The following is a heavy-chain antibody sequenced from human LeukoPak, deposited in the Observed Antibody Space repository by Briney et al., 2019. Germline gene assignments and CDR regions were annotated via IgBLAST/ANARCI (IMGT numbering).Heavy chain of an antibody. V-gene: IGHV4-38-2*01. CDR3: ARVDNYYGLGSFGASHYYYMDV. CDR2: IDRTGHR. Sequence: PSETLSPTCAVSGYSISSGYYWGWIRQPPGKGLEWIARIDRTGHRYYNPPLKSRVTISVDTSKNQLSLKLTSLTAADTAIYYCARVDNYYGLGSFGASHYYYMDVWGKGTTVTVSS. CDR1: GYSISSGYY. D-gene: IGHD3-10*01. J-gene: IGHJ6*03.